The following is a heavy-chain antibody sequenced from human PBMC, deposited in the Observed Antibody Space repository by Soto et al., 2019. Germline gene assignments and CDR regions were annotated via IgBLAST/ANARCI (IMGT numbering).Heavy chain of an antibody. V-gene: IGHV3-30*18. CDR2: ISYDGSNK. Sequence: QVQLVESGGGVVQPGRSLRLSCAASGFTFSSYGMHWVRQAPGKGLEWVAVISYDGSNKYYADSVKGRFTISRDNSKNXRYLQMNSLRAEDTAVYYCANAPRYSSSWYPYFDYWGQGTLVTVSS. J-gene: IGHJ4*02. CDR3: ANAPRYSSSWYPYFDY. CDR1: GFTFSSYG. D-gene: IGHD6-13*01.